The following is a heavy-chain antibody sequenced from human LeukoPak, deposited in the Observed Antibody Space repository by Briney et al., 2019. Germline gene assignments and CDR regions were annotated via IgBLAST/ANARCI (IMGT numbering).Heavy chain of an antibody. J-gene: IGHJ4*02. CDR3: ARDYYYYGSGSYDY. CDR2: ISRSSNSI. Sequence: GGSLRLSCAASGFTFSRYSMNWVRQAPGKGLEWVSSISRSSNSIYYADSVKGRFTISRDNAKNSLYLQMNSLRAEDTAVYYCARDYYYYGSGSYDYWGQGTLVTVSS. D-gene: IGHD3-10*01. CDR1: GFTFSRYS. V-gene: IGHV3-21*01.